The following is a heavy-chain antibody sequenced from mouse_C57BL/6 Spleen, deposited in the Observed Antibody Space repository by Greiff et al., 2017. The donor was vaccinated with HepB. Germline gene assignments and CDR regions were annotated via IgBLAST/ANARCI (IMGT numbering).Heavy chain of an antibody. CDR2: IHPNSGST. Sequence: QVQLQQPGAELVKPGASVKLSCKASGYTFTSYWMHWVKQRPGQGLEWIGMIHPNSGSTNYNEKFKSKATLTVDKSSSTAYMQLSSLTSEDSAVYYCARGHYGSSYVGYWGQGTTLTVSS. CDR3: ARGHYGSSYVGY. D-gene: IGHD1-1*01. J-gene: IGHJ2*01. V-gene: IGHV1-64*01. CDR1: GYTFTSYW.